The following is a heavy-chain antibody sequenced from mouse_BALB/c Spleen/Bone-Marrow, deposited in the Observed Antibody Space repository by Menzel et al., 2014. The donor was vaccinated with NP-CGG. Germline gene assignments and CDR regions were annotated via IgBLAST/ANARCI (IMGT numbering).Heavy chain of an antibody. J-gene: IGHJ4*01. CDR1: GFNIKDTY. V-gene: IGHV14-3*02. CDR2: IDPANGNT. D-gene: IGHD1-1*01. Sequence: EVQPQQSGAELVKPGASVKLSCTASGFNIKDTYMHWVMQRPEQGPEWIGRIDPANGNTKYDPKFQGKATITADTSSNTAYLQLSSLTSEDTAVYYCARYPYYGSSYAMDYWGQGTSVTVSS. CDR3: ARYPYYGSSYAMDY.